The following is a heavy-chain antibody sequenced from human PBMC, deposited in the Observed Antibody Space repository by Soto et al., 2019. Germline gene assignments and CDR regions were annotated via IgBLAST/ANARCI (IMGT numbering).Heavy chain of an antibody. CDR2: INLNGYT. Sequence: GPGPRSPSETLSLTCAVYGGSFSDYYWTWIRQSPERGLEWVGEINLNGYTKYSPSLQSRVTLSVDTTKKQVSLRLSSVTAADTAVYYCARGAWDNSAYYFFDFWGQGIQVTVS. CDR1: GGSFSDYY. D-gene: IGHD3-22*01. V-gene: IGHV4-34*01. CDR3: ARGAWDNSAYYFFDF. J-gene: IGHJ4*02.